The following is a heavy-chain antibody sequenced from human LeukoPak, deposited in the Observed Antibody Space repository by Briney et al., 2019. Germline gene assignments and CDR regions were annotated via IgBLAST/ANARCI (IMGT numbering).Heavy chain of an antibody. Sequence: ASVKVSCKASGYTFTSYGISWVRQAPGQGLDWMGWISAYNGNTNYAQKLQGRVTMTTDTSTSTAYMELRSLRSDDTAVYYCARWDSSSWYPYFDYWGQGTLVTVSS. CDR2: ISAYNGNT. V-gene: IGHV1-18*01. J-gene: IGHJ4*02. D-gene: IGHD6-13*01. CDR3: ARWDSSSWYPYFDY. CDR1: GYTFTSYG.